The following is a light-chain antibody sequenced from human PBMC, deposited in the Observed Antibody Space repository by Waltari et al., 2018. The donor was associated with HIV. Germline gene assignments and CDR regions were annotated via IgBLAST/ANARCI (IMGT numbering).Light chain of an antibody. Sequence: QSALTQPPSTSGSPGQSVNISCPGTSSDVGGYNYAAWYQQQPDKAPKLIIYEVTNRPSGVPDRFSGSKSGNTSSLTISGLQAEDEADYYCSSYAGSNTVVFGTGTKVTVL. CDR3: SSYAGSNTVV. V-gene: IGLV2-8*01. CDR1: SSDVGGYNY. J-gene: IGLJ1*01. CDR2: EVT.